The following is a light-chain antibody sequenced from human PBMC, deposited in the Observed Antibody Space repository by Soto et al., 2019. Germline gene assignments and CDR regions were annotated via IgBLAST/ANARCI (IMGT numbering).Light chain of an antibody. Sequence: IKLTQSPSFLSASVGDRVTITCRASQDINTYLAWYQQKPGKAPKLLIFAASTLQNGVPSRFSGSGSGTEFTVTITSLQPEDFATYYCQQRKSYPITFGQGTRLEIK. CDR2: AAS. V-gene: IGKV1-9*01. CDR3: QQRKSYPIT. J-gene: IGKJ5*01. CDR1: QDINTY.